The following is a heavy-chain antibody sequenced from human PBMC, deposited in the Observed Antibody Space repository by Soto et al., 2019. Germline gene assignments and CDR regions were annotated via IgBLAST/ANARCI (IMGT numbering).Heavy chain of an antibody. CDR1: GIPISKGGHY. CDR3: ARVPDY. J-gene: IGHJ4*02. D-gene: IGHD2-2*01. Sequence: SETPSPIFAIFGIPISKGGHYLSWIRQPPGKGLEWIGYMYHSGSTYYNPSLKSRVTISIDRSKNQFSMKLSSVTAADTAVYYCARVPDYWGQGILVTVSS. V-gene: IGHV4-30-2*01. CDR2: MYHSGST.